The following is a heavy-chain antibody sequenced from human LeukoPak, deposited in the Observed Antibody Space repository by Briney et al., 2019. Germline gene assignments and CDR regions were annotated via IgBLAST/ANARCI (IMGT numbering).Heavy chain of an antibody. V-gene: IGHV3-7*01. CDR3: ARGDKGGYDWYGMDV. D-gene: IGHD5-12*01. CDR1: GFTTHYW. Sequence: GGSLRLSCTASGFTTHYWLNWVRQSPGKGLEWVANIDRDGRVQHYVDSVEGRFTISRDSAKNSLYLQMNSLRAEDTAVYYCARGDKGGYDWYGMDVWGQGTTVTVSS. CDR2: IDRDGRVQ. J-gene: IGHJ6*02.